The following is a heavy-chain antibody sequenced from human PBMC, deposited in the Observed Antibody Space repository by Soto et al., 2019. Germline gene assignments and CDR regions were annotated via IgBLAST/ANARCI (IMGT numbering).Heavy chain of an antibody. V-gene: IGHV3-23*01. D-gene: IGHD3-3*01. CDR2: ISGSGGST. Sequence: GGSLRLSCAASGFTFSSYAMSWVRQAPGKGLEWVSAISGSGGSTYYADSVKGRFTISRDNSKNTLYLQMNSLRAEDTAVYYCAKAIYDFWSGDARAYYFDYWGQGTLVTVSS. CDR3: AKAIYDFWSGDARAYYFDY. CDR1: GFTFSSYA. J-gene: IGHJ4*02.